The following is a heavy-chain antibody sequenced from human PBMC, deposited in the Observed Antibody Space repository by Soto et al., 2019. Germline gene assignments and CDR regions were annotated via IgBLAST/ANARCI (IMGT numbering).Heavy chain of an antibody. Sequence: GGSLRLSCAASGFTFSSYWMSWVRQAPGKGLEWVANIKQDGSEKYYVDSVKGRFTISRDNAKNSLYLQMNSLRAEDTAVYYCARDWVPGINWFDPWGQGTLVTVSS. J-gene: IGHJ5*02. CDR1: GFTFSSYW. CDR3: ARDWVPGINWFDP. CDR2: IKQDGSEK. V-gene: IGHV3-7*01. D-gene: IGHD3-10*01.